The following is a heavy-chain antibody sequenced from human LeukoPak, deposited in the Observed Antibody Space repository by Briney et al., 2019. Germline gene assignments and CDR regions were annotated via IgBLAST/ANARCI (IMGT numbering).Heavy chain of an antibody. D-gene: IGHD6-6*01. CDR1: GGSISSSSYY. CDR2: IYYSGST. J-gene: IGHJ4*02. V-gene: IGHV4-39*01. Sequence: KPSETLSLTCTVSGGSISSSSYYWGWIRQPPGKGLEWIGSIYYSGSTYYNPSLKSRVTISVDTSKNQFSLKLSSVTAADTAVYYCARRRRGSSSGYYFDYWGQGTQVTVSS. CDR3: ARRRRGSSSGYYFDY.